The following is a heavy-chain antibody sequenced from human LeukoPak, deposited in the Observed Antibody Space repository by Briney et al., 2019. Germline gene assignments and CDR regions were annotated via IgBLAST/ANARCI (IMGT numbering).Heavy chain of an antibody. J-gene: IGHJ2*01. V-gene: IGHV4-59*12. CDR1: GGSISGYH. CDR3: ARSRSGRYWYFDL. Sequence: SETLSLTCTVSGGSISGYHWSWIRQPPGKGLEWIGYIYYSGSTNYNPSLKSRVTISVDTSKNQFSLKLSSVTAADTAVYYCARSRSGRYWYFDLWGRGTLVTVSS. CDR2: IYYSGST.